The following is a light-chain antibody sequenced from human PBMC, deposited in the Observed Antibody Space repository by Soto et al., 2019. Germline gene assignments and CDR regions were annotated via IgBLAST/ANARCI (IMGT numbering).Light chain of an antibody. J-gene: IGKJ4*01. CDR1: QGISNN. Sequence: IQLTQSPSSLSASVGDRVTITCRASQGISNNLSWYQQKPGKAPKLLIYGAFTLQSGVPSRFSGSGSGTDFTLTISSLQAEDFATYHCHQVNSYPFTFGGGTKVEIK. CDR2: GAF. CDR3: HQVNSYPFT. V-gene: IGKV1-9*01.